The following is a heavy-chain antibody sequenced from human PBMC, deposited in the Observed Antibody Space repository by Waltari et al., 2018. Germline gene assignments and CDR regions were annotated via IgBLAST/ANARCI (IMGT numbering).Heavy chain of an antibody. CDR3: ASHQGTWGSHHYWYFDL. CDR1: GFTFSGSA. CDR2: IRSKANSYAT. J-gene: IGHJ2*01. D-gene: IGHD7-27*01. V-gene: IGHV3-73*01. Sequence: EVQLVESGGGFVQPGGSLKLSCAASGFTFSGSAMHWVRQASGKGLEWVGRIRSKANSYATAYAASVKGRFTISRDDSKNTAYLQMNSLKTEDTAVYYCASHQGTWGSHHYWYFDLWGRGTLVTVSS.